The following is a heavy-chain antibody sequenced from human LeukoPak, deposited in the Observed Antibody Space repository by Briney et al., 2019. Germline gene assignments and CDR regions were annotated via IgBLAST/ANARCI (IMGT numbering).Heavy chain of an antibody. CDR2: IYATGST. V-gene: IGHV4-4*07. J-gene: IGHJ4*02. CDR3: ARVMAPLYGSGSALYFDY. CDR1: GGSISTYY. D-gene: IGHD3-10*01. Sequence: PSETLSLTCTVSGGSISTYYWGWVRQPSGKGLEWIGRIYATGSTNYNPSLMRRVSISVDTSRNQSSLRLSSVTAADTAIYYCARVMAPLYGSGSALYFDYWGQGTLVTVSS.